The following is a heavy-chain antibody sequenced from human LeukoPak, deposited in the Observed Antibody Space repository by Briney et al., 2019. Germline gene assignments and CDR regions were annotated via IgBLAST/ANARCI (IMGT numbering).Heavy chain of an antibody. CDR1: GFTFSSYW. J-gene: IGHJ4*02. D-gene: IGHD3-22*01. CDR2: INSDGSST. V-gene: IGHV3-74*01. Sequence: GGSLRLSCAASGFTFSSYWMHWVRQAPGKGLVWVSRINSDGSSTSYADSVKGRFTISRDNAKNTLYLQMNSLRAEDTAVYYCARVGFPRIYDSSGPFDYWGQGTLVTVSS. CDR3: ARVGFPRIYDSSGPFDY.